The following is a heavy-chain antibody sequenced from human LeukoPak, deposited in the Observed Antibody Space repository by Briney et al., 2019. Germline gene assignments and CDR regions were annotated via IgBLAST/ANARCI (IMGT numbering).Heavy chain of an antibody. CDR3: ARYDYYDSSGYFTGPFFDY. D-gene: IGHD3-22*01. V-gene: IGHV4-59*01. CDR2: IYYSGST. Sequence: SETLSLTCTVSGGSISSYYWSWIRQPPGKGLEWIGDIYYSGSTNYNPSLKSRVTISVDTSKHQFFLTLSSVTAADTAVYYCARYDYYDSSGYFTGPFFDYWGQGTLVTVSS. CDR1: GGSISSYY. J-gene: IGHJ4*02.